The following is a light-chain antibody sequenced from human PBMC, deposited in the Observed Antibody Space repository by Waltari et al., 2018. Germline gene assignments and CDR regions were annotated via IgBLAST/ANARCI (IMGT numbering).Light chain of an antibody. Sequence: PPPGRAGKRVRSHLAWYQQKPGQAPRLLIYDASNRATGIPPRFSGSGSGTDFTLTISSLEPEDSAVYYCQQRSNWPPLTFGGGTKVEIK. CDR3: QQRSNWPPLT. J-gene: IGKJ4*01. CDR1: KRVRSH. V-gene: IGKV3-11*01. CDR2: DAS.